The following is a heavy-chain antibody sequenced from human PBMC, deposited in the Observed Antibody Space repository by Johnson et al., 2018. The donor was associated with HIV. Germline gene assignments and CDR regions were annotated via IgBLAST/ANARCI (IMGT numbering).Heavy chain of an antibody. CDR1: GFTFDDYG. CDR2: INWNGGNT. Sequence: VQLVESGGGVVRPGGSLRLSCAASGFTFDDYGMSWVRQAPGKGLEWVSGINWNGGNTGYADSMKGRFAISRDNAKNSLYLQMNSLRAEDTALYYCARALVVITDGHAFDIWGQGTMVTVSS. J-gene: IGHJ3*02. CDR3: ARALVVITDGHAFDI. V-gene: IGHV3-20*04. D-gene: IGHD3-22*01.